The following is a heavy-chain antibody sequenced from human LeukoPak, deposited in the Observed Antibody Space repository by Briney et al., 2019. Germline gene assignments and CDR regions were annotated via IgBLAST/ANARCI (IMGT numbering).Heavy chain of an antibody. V-gene: IGHV4-31*03. D-gene: IGHD1-26*01. CDR1: GGSISSGAYY. CDR3: ARDIGLTYYYYYMDV. J-gene: IGHJ6*03. CDR2: IYYNGNT. Sequence: SQTLSLTCTVSGGSISSGAYYWSWIRQHPGKGLEWIGYIYYNGNTYYNPSLKSRVTMSVDTSKNQFSLKLSSVTATDTAVYYCARDIGLTYYYYYMDVWGKGTTVTVSS.